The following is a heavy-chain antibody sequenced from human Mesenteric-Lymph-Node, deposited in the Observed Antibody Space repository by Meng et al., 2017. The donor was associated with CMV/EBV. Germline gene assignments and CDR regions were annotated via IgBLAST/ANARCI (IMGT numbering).Heavy chain of an antibody. CDR1: GYTFTSYD. J-gene: IGHJ6*02. Sequence: ASVKVSCKASGYTFTSYDINWVRQATGQGLEWMGWMNPNSGNTGYAQKFQGRVTITRNTSISTAYMELSSLRSEDTAVYYCARGRSFYYGSGSYWDYYYYGMDVWGQGTTVTVSS. D-gene: IGHD3-10*01. CDR3: ARGRSFYYGSGSYWDYYYYGMDV. CDR2: MNPNSGNT. V-gene: IGHV1-8*03.